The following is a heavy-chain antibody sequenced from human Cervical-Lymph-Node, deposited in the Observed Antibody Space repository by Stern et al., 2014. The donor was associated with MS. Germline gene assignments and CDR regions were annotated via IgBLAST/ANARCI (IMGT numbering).Heavy chain of an antibody. CDR3: ALSSETSDRWYSLGYDL. CDR2: IFPVFGTP. Sequence: MQLVESGAEVTKPGSSVKVSYKASGGTFSKFPSSWVRQAPGQGLEWMGGIFPVFGTPTYAQEFRGRVTITADVSTSTVYMELSSLRSDDTAVYYCALSSETSDRWYSLGYDLWGQGTLVTVSS. V-gene: IGHV1-69*01. J-gene: IGHJ5*02. D-gene: IGHD6-13*01. CDR1: GGTFSKFP.